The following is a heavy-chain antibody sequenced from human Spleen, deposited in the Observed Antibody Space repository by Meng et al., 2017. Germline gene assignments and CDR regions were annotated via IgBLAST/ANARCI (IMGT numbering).Heavy chain of an antibody. V-gene: IGHV5-51*01. CDR3: ARHPTYDSSGYPDY. D-gene: IGHD3-22*01. CDR1: VYSFTSYW. J-gene: IGHJ4*02. CDR2: IYPGDSDT. Sequence: IKPGESLKISCKGSVYSFTSYWIGWVRQMPGKGLEWMGIIYPGDSDTKYSPSFQGQVTISADKSISTAYLQWSSLKASDAAMYYCARHPTYDSSGYPDYWGQGTLVTVSS.